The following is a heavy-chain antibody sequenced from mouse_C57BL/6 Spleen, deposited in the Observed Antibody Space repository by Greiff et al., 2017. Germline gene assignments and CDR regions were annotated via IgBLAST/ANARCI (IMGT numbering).Heavy chain of an antibody. CDR1: GYSITSGYY. J-gene: IGHJ3*01. CDR3: ANSNPFAY. CDR2: ISYDGSN. D-gene: IGHD2-5*01. Sequence: EVQLVESGPGLVKPSQSLSLTCSVTGYSITSGYYWNWIRQFPGNKLEWMGYISYDGSNNYNPSLKNRISITRDTSKNQFFLKLNSVTTEDTATYYCANSNPFAYWGQGTLVTVSA. V-gene: IGHV3-6*01.